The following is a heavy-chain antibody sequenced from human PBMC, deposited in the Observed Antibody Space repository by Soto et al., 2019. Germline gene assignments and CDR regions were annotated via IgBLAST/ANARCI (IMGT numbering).Heavy chain of an antibody. V-gene: IGHV1-46*01. CDR1: GYTFTSYY. CDR2: INPSGGST. CDR3: ARSYYYDSSGHRTDYYYYGMDV. J-gene: IGHJ6*02. Sequence: ASVKVSCKASGYTFTSYYMHWVRQAPGQGLEWMGIINPSGGSTSYAQKFQGRVTMTRDTSTSTVYMELSSLRSEDTAVYYCARSYYYDSSGHRTDYYYYGMDVWGQGTTVTVS. D-gene: IGHD3-22*01.